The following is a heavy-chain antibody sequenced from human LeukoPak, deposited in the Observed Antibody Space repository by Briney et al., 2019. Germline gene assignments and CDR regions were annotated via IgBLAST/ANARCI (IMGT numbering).Heavy chain of an antibody. D-gene: IGHD3-10*01. CDR2: ISSSGSYI. CDR1: GFTFSSYE. Sequence: GGSLRLSCAASGFTFSSYEMNWVRQAPGKGLEWVSYISSSGSYIYYADSVKGRFTISRDNAKNSLYLQMNSLRAEDTAVYYCARDTYYYGSGSYHDYWGQGTLVTVSS. J-gene: IGHJ4*02. CDR3: ARDTYYYGSGSYHDY. V-gene: IGHV3-21*05.